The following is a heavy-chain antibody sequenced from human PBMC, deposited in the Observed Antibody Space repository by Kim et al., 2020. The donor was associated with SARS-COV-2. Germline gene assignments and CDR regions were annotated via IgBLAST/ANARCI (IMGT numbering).Heavy chain of an antibody. CDR3: ARLLAAAHFDY. Sequence: DNRYSTSFQGQVPIYADKSISTAYLQWSSLKASDTAMYYCARLLAAAHFDYWGQGTLVTVSS. D-gene: IGHD6-13*01. CDR2: DN. V-gene: IGHV5-51*01. J-gene: IGHJ4*02.